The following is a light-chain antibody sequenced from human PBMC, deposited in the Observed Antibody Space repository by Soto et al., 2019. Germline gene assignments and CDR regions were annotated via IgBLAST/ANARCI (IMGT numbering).Light chain of an antibody. V-gene: IGKV1-12*01. J-gene: IGKJ1*01. CDR3: QQANSFPTT. CDR2: AAS. Sequence: DIQMTQSPSSVSASVGDRVTITCRASQSISGWLAWYQQKPGKAPKLLIYAASNLQSGVPSRFSGSGFGTDFTLTISSLQPEDFATYYCQQANSFPTTFGQGTKVDIK. CDR1: QSISGW.